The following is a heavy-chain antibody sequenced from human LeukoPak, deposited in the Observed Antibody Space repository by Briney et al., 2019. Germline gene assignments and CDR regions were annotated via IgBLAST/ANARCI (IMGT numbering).Heavy chain of an antibody. CDR1: GFTVSSNY. V-gene: IGHV3-53*01. J-gene: IGHJ4*02. D-gene: IGHD6-13*01. Sequence: PGGSLRLSCAASGFTVSSNYMSWVRQAPGKGLEWVSVIYSGGSTYYADSVKGRFTISRDNSKNTLYLQMNSLRAEDTAVYYCASASRYSSSWYPFDYWGQGTLVTVSS. CDR3: ASASRYSSSWYPFDY. CDR2: IYSGGST.